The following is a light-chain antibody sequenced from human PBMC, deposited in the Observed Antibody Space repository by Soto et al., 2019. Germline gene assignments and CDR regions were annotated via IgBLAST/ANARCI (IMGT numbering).Light chain of an antibody. V-gene: IGKV1-5*03. CDR1: QSISSW. CDR2: KAS. Sequence: DIPMTQSPSTLSASIGDRVTITCRASQSISSWLAWYQHKPGKAPNLLIYKASSLESGVPSRFSGSGSGTEFTLTISSLQPDDFATYYCQQYNSYSWTFGQGTKVEIK. J-gene: IGKJ1*01. CDR3: QQYNSYSWT.